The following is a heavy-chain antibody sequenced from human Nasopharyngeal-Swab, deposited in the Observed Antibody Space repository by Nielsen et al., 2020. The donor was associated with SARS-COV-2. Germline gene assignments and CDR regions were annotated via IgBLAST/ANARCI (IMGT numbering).Heavy chain of an antibody. J-gene: IGHJ6*02. Sequence: SETLSLTCTVSGGSISSNNWWSWVRPSPGKGLEWIGEIYHSGTTNYIPSLKSRVTISLDTSKNHFSLKLSSVTAADTAVYYCARVSWDGYYYYYGLDVWGQGTTVTVSS. CDR1: GGSISSNNW. CDR2: IYHSGTT. CDR3: ARVSWDGYYYYYGLDV. D-gene: IGHD5-24*01. V-gene: IGHV4-4*02.